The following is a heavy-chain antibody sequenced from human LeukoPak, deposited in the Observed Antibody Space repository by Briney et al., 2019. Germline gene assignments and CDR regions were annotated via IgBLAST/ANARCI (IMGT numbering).Heavy chain of an antibody. CDR2: ISGSGGST. CDR3: AKDRVYYDFWSDAFDI. Sequence: GGSLRLSCAASGFTFSSCAMSWVRQAPGKGLEWVSAISGSGGSTYYADSVKGRFTISRDNSKNTLYLQMNSLRAEDTAVYYCAKDRVYYDFWSDAFDIWGQGTMVTVSS. CDR1: GFTFSSCA. J-gene: IGHJ3*02. V-gene: IGHV3-23*01. D-gene: IGHD3-3*01.